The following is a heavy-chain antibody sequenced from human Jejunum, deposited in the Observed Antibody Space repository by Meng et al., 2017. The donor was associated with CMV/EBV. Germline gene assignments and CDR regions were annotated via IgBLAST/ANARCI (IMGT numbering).Heavy chain of an antibody. Sequence: FTLSSDSMNWVRQAPGKGLEWVSYIRSSSTIYYADSVKGRFTISRDNAKNSLYLQMNSLRAEDTAVYYCATTGPSRRYSGSYYYDYWGQGTLVTVSS. CDR2: IRSSSTI. D-gene: IGHD1-26*01. CDR1: FTLSSDS. V-gene: IGHV3-48*04. CDR3: ATTGPSRRYSGSYYYDY. J-gene: IGHJ4*02.